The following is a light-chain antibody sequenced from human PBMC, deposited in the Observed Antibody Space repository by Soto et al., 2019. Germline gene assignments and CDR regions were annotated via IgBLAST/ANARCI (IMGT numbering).Light chain of an antibody. CDR2: DAS. Sequence: EIVLTQSPSTLSFSPGERSTLSFMASQIVSSYLAWYQQKPGQAPRLLIYDASNRATGIPARFSGSGSGTDFTLTISSLEPEDFAVYYCQQRSNWPRGLTFGGGTKVDI. CDR3: QQRSNWPRGLT. CDR1: QIVSSY. J-gene: IGKJ4*01. V-gene: IGKV3-11*01.